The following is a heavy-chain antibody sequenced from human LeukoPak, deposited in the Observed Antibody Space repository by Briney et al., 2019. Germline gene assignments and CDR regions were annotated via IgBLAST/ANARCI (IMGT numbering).Heavy chain of an antibody. V-gene: IGHV3-20*04. CDR2: INWNGGST. Sequence: GGSLGLSCAASGFTFSTYWIHWVRQAPGKGLEWVSGINWNGGSTGYADSVEGRFTISRDNAKNSQHLQMNSLRVEDTALYYCARAQTYGDSRLLLDFWGQGTLVTVSS. D-gene: IGHD4-17*01. CDR3: ARAQTYGDSRLLLDF. J-gene: IGHJ4*02. CDR1: GFTFSTYW.